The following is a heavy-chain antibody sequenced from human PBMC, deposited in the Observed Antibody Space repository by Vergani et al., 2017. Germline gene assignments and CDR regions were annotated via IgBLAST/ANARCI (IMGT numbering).Heavy chain of an antibody. D-gene: IGHD1-7*01. J-gene: IGHJ5*02. V-gene: IGHV3-30-3*01. Sequence: QVPLVESGGGVVQPGRSLRLSCAASGFTFSSYAMHWVRQAPGKGLEWVAVISYDGSNKYYADSVKGRVTISRDNSKNTLYLQMNSLRAEDTAVYYCARELLELPRAGWFDPWGQGTLVTVSS. CDR1: GFTFSSYA. CDR3: ARELLELPRAGWFDP. CDR2: ISYDGSNK.